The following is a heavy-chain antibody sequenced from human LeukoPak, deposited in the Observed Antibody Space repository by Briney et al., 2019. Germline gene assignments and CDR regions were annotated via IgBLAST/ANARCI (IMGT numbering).Heavy chain of an antibody. J-gene: IGHJ3*02. CDR3: ARGVLNYYDSSAYYEGDAFDI. D-gene: IGHD3-22*01. CDR2: IYYSGST. V-gene: IGHV4-59*01. Sequence: SETLSLTCTVSGGSISSYYWTWIRQPPGKGLEWIGYIYYSGSTNYNPSLKSRVTISVDTSKNQFSLKLSSVTAADTAVYYCARGVLNYYDSSAYYEGDAFDIWGQGTMVTVSS. CDR1: GGSISSYY.